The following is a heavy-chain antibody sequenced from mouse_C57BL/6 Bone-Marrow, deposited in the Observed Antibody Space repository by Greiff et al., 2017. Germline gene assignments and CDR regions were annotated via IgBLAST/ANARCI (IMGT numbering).Heavy chain of an antibody. Sequence: QVQLKQSGAELVKPGASVKISCKASGYAFSSYWMNWVKQRPGKGLEWIGQIYPGDGDTNYNGKFKGQATLTADKSSSTAYMQLSSLTSEDSAVYFCACDGYWYYAMDYWGQGTSVTVSS. J-gene: IGHJ4*01. CDR3: ACDGYWYYAMDY. D-gene: IGHD2-3*01. V-gene: IGHV1-80*01. CDR1: GYAFSSYW. CDR2: IYPGDGDT.